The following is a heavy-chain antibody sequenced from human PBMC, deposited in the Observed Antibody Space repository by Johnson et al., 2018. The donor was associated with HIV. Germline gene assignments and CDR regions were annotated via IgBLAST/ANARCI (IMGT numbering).Heavy chain of an antibody. CDR3: AGGSGWYGDAFDI. Sequence: VQLVESGGGVVQPGRSLRLSCAASGFTFSSYAMHWVRQAPGKGLEWVAVISYDGSNKYYADSVKGRFTISRDNSKNTLYLQMNSLRAEDTAVYYCAGGSGWYGDAFDIWGQGTMVTVSS. J-gene: IGHJ3*02. CDR1: GFTFSSYA. V-gene: IGHV3-30-3*01. CDR2: ISYDGSNK. D-gene: IGHD6-19*01.